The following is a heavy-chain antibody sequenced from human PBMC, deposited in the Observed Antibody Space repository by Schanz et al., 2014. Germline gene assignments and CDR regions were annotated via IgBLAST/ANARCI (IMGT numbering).Heavy chain of an antibody. CDR3: AKDLLYGAPMPLNHLDY. J-gene: IGHJ4*02. V-gene: IGHV3-23*01. D-gene: IGHD2-2*01. Sequence: EVQLLDSGGGLVQPGGSLRLSCAASGFTLSTYAMSWVRQAPGKGLEWVSGMSGSGGSTYYADSVKGRFTISRDNSKNTLYLQMNSRRAEDTAVYYCAKDLLYGAPMPLNHLDYWGQGTLVTVSP. CDR1: GFTLSTYA. CDR2: MSGSGGST.